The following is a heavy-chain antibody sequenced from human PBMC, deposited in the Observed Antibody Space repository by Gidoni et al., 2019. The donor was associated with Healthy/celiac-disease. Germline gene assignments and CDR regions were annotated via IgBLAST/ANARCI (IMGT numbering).Heavy chain of an antibody. J-gene: IGHJ6*02. CDR1: GLTFSSYG. Sequence: QVQLVASGGAVVQPGRSLRLSCAASGLTFSSYGMHWVRQAPGKGLGWVAVISYDGSNKYYADSVKGRFTISRDNSKNTLYLQMNSLRAEDTAVYYCAKDPGSGSYYYGMDVWGQGTTVTVSS. D-gene: IGHD1-26*01. V-gene: IGHV3-30*18. CDR2: ISYDGSNK. CDR3: AKDPGSGSYYYGMDV.